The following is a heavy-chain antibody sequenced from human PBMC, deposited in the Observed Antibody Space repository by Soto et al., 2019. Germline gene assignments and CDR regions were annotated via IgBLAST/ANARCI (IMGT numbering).Heavy chain of an antibody. Sequence: EVQLLDSGGGLVQPGGSKRLSCAASGFSFNYSAMGWVRQAPGKGLECVSGISGNGGFTYYADSVKGRFIISRDNSKNTVDLQMNNLRAEDTAVYYCVRETKNAFDVWGQGTVVTVSS. V-gene: IGHV3-23*01. CDR1: GFSFNYSA. J-gene: IGHJ3*01. CDR2: ISGNGGFT. CDR3: VRETKNAFDV.